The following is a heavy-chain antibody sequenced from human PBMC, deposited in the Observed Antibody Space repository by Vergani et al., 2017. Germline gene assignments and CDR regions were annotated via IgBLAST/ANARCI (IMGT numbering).Heavy chain of an antibody. J-gene: IGHJ6*02. D-gene: IGHD2/OR15-2a*01. V-gene: IGHV1-3*04. CDR2: INTGNGNT. CDR3: AKEIELRKYYYYYGMDV. CDR1: GYTFTSYA. Sequence: QVQLVQSGAEVKKPGASVKVSCKASGYTFTSYAMHWVRQAPGQGLEWMGWINTGNGNTKYSQKFQGRVTITRDTSASTAYMELSSLRSEDTDVYYCAKEIELRKYYYYYGMDVWGQGTTVTVSS.